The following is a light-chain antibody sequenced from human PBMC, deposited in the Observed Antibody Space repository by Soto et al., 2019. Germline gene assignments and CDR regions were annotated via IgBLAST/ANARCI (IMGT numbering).Light chain of an antibody. CDR3: QQYQTWT. Sequence: DIQMTQSPFTLSASVGDRVTITCRASQSISRWLAWYQQKPGKAPKLLIYRASSLESGVPSRFSGSGSGTEFTLTISSLQSDDSANYYSQQYQTWTFGQGNKVEIK. J-gene: IGKJ1*01. V-gene: IGKV1-5*03. CDR1: QSISRW. CDR2: RAS.